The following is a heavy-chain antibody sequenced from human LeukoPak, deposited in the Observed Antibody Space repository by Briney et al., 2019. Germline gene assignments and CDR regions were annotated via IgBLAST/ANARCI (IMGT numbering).Heavy chain of an antibody. CDR3: GRAFPPLRTSSAGDL. Sequence: GGSLRLSCSASGFTFSDYDMNWVRQAPGKGLELVSSISGLSSYTYYGESVKGRFGISRDNAKNSLYLQMNSLGAEDTATYYCGRAFPPLRTSSAGDLWGQGILVTVSS. CDR2: ISGLSSYT. J-gene: IGHJ4*02. CDR1: GFTFSDYD. D-gene: IGHD3-16*01. V-gene: IGHV3-21*01.